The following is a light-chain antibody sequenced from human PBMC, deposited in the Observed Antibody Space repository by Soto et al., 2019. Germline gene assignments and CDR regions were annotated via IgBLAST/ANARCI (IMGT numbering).Light chain of an antibody. CDR1: QSVSSSY. J-gene: IGKJ4*01. CDR2: GAS. V-gene: IGKV3-20*01. CDR3: QQYGSS. Sequence: EIVLTQSPGTLSLSPGERATLSCRASQSVSSSYLAWYQQKPGQAPRLLIYGASSRATGIPDRFSGSGSGTDFILTISRLEPEDFAVYYCQQYGSSFGGGTKV.